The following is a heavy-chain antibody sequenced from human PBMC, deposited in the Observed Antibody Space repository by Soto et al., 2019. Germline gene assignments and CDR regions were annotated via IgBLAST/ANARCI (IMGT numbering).Heavy chain of an antibody. V-gene: IGHV5-51*01. J-gene: IGHJ6*02. CDR2: IYPGDSDT. D-gene: IGHD2-15*01. CDR1: GYSFTSYW. CDR3: ARHQLVVATDGYYYYGMDV. Sequence: PGESLKISCKGSGYSFTSYWIGWVRQMPGKGLEWMGIIYPGDSDTRYSPSFQGQVTISADKSISTAYLQWSSLKASDTAMYYCARHQLVVATDGYYYYGMDVWGQGTTVTVSS.